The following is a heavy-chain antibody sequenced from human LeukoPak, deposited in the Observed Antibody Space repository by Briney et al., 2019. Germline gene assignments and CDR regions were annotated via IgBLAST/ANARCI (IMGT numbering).Heavy chain of an antibody. CDR1: GFTFSSYS. Sequence: GGSLRLSCAASGFTFSSYSMNWVRQAPGKGLEWVSYISSSSSTIYYADSVKGRFTISRDNAKNSLYLQMNSLRAGDTAVYYCAGERRDYTDYFDYWGQGTLVTVSS. CDR2: ISSSSSTI. V-gene: IGHV3-48*01. CDR3: AGERRDYTDYFDY. J-gene: IGHJ4*02. D-gene: IGHD4-11*01.